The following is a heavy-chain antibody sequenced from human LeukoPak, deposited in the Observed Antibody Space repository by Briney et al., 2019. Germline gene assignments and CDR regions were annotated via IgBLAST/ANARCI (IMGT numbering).Heavy chain of an antibody. D-gene: IGHD6-13*01. CDR2: IIPIFGTA. CDR1: GGTFSSYA. J-gene: IGHJ4*02. CDR3: AMPAAGSQRLLDY. V-gene: IGHV1-69*13. Sequence: EASVKVSCKASGGTFSSYAISRVRQAPGQGLEWMGGIIPIFGTANYAQKFQGRVTITADESTSTAYMELSSLRSEDTAVYYCAMPAAGSQRLLDYWGQGTLVTVSS.